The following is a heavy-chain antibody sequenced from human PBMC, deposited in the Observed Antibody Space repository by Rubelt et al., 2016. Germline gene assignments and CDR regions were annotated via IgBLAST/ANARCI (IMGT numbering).Heavy chain of an antibody. J-gene: IGHJ4*02. CDR3: ARHGVAPWLNYADY. CDR1: GASIGGSSYY. V-gene: IGHV4-39*01. Sequence: QLQLQESGPRLVKPSETLSLTCTVSGASIGGSSYYWGWIRQPPGEGLEWIGTVYYTGSANYNPSLRSRVTISVDTSKNQFSLRVSSLTAADTAIYYWARHGVAPWLNYADYWGQGTLVTVSS. CDR2: VYYTGSA. D-gene: IGHD2-2*01.